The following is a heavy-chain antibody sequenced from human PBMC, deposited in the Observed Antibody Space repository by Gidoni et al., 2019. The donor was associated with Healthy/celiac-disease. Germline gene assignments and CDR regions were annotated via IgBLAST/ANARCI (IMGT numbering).Heavy chain of an antibody. J-gene: IGHJ6*02. D-gene: IGHD5-18*01. CDR3: ARQQGIQLWLGGVDYYYGMDV. Sequence: EVQLVQSGAEVKKPGESLKISCKGSGYSFTSYWIGWVRQMPGKGLEWMGIIYPGDSDTRYSPSFQGQVTISADKSISTAYLQWSSLKASDTAMYYCARQQGIQLWLGGVDYYYGMDVWGQGTTVTVSS. V-gene: IGHV5-51*01. CDR2: IYPGDSDT. CDR1: GYSFTSYW.